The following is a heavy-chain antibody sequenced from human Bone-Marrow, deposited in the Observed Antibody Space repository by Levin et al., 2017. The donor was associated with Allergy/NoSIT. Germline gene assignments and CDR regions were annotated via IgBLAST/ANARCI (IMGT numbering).Heavy chain of an antibody. J-gene: IGHJ4*02. CDR2: VYYIGTT. V-gene: IGHV4-39*01. CDR1: GGSISSSNYH. CDR3: ARHARGSCTSTTCHTDY. Sequence: SQTLSLTCTVSGGSISSSNYHWGWIRQPPGKGLEWVGTVYYIGTTYYNPSLQRRVTMSVDTSKNQFSLNLNSVTAADTAVYYCARHARGSCTSTTCHTDYWGQGTLVTVSS. D-gene: IGHD2-2*02.